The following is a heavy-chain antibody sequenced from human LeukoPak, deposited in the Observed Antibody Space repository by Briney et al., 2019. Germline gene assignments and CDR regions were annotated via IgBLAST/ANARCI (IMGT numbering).Heavy chain of an antibody. CDR1: GGSISSYY. J-gene: IGHJ4*02. V-gene: IGHV4-4*07. CDR3: ARDSDYGDAYYFDY. CDR2: IYTSGST. Sequence: SETLSLTCTVSGGSISSYYWSWIRLPAGKGLEWIGRIYTSGSTNYNPSLKSRVTMSVDTSKNQFSLKLSSVTAADTAVYYCARDSDYGDAYYFDYWGQGTLVTVSS. D-gene: IGHD4-17*01.